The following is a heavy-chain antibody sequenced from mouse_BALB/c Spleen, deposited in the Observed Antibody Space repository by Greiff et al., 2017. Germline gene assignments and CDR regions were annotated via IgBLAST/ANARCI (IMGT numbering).Heavy chain of an antibody. Sequence: QVQLQQSGAELVKPGASVKLSCKASGYTFTSYYMYWVKQRPGQGLEWIGEIKPSNGGTNFNEKFKSKATLTVDKSSSTAYMQLSSLTSEDSAVYYCTRWDTTAYYYAMDYWGQGTSVTVSS. J-gene: IGHJ4*01. CDR2: IKPSNGGT. CDR3: TRWDTTAYYYAMDY. V-gene: IGHV1S81*02. CDR1: GYTFTSYY. D-gene: IGHD1-2*01.